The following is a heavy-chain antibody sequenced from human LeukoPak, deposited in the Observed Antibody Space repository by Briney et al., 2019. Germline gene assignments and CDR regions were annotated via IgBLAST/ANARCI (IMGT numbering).Heavy chain of an antibody. J-gene: IGHJ4*02. CDR3: ARAMSIAARLQTIFDY. CDR1: GGSIGSITYY. Sequence: PSETLSLTCSASGGSIGSITYYWAWIRQPPGKGLEWIGSLHYSGSTDYNPSLKSRVTVSVDMSKNQFSLKLTSVTAADTAVYYCARAMSIAARLQTIFDYWGQGTLVTVSS. V-gene: IGHV4-39*07. D-gene: IGHD6-6*01. CDR2: LHYSGST.